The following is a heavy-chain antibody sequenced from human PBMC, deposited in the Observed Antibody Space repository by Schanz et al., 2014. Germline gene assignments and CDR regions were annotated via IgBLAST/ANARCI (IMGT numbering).Heavy chain of an antibody. CDR1: GFTFNNYG. V-gene: IGHV3-33*06. Sequence: QVQLVESGGGVVRPGRSLRLSCAASGFTFNNYGMHWVRQAPGKGLEWVAVIWFDGNNKYYADSVKGRFTISRDNSKNTLYLQMNSLRAEDTAVYYCAKGQLLSYYFDYWGQGTLVTVSS. CDR3: AKGQLLSYYFDY. D-gene: IGHD2-21*01. CDR2: IWFDGNNK. J-gene: IGHJ4*02.